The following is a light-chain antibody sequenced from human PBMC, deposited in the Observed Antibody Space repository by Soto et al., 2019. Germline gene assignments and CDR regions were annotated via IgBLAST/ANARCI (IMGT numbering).Light chain of an antibody. Sequence: DIQVTQSPSSVSASVGDRVTITCRASQDIAAYLAWYQHKPGRAPELLIHAASSLQSGVPSRFSGSGSGTEFTLSISSLQPDDFATYYCHQYNSYWTFGQGTKVDIK. CDR1: QDIAAY. V-gene: IGKV1-16*01. CDR2: AAS. CDR3: HQYNSYWT. J-gene: IGKJ1*01.